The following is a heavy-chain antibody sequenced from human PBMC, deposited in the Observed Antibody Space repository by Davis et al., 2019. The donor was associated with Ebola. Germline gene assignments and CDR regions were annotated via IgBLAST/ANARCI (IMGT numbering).Heavy chain of an antibody. V-gene: IGHV4-34*01. CDR2: INHSGST. CDR3: ARQGCSSTSCYSGWFDP. D-gene: IGHD2-2*01. J-gene: IGHJ5*02. Sequence: SETLSLTCAVYGGSFSGYYWSWIRQPPGKGLEWIGEINHSGSTNYNPSLKSRVTISVDTSKNQFSLKLSSVTAADTAVYYCARQGCSSTSCYSGWFDPWGQGTLVTVSS. CDR1: GGSFSGYY.